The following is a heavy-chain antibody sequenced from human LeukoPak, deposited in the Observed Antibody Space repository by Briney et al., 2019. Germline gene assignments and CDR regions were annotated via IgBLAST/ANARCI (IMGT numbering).Heavy chain of an antibody. J-gene: IGHJ3*02. CDR2: ISSSGSTI. CDR1: GFSFSNYE. CDR3: VRVAAFDI. V-gene: IGHV3-48*03. Sequence: GGSLRLSCAASGFSFSNYELNWVRQAPGKGLEWVSYISSSGSTIYYADSVKGRFTISRDNAKNSLYLQMNSLRAEDTAVYYCVRVAAFDIWGQGTMVTVSS.